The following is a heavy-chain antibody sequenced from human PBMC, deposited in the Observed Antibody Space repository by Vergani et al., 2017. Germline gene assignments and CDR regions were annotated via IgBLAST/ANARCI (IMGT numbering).Heavy chain of an antibody. J-gene: IGHJ4*02. CDR3: AKVLGNSWSPFDY. CDR1: GFTFSSKA. V-gene: IGHV3-23*01. CDR2: ISGSGRPT. Sequence: EVQLLESGGGLVQPGGSLRLSCAASGFTFSSKAMSWVRQAPGGGLEWVSSISGSGRPTNQANSGKGRFTIARDNSKNTLYMQMNNLRADDTAVYFCAKVLGNSWSPFDYWGQGTLVTVSS. D-gene: IGHD6-13*01.